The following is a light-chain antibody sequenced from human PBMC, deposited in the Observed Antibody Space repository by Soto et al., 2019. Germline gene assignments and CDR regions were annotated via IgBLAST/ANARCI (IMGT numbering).Light chain of an antibody. CDR1: QSIGRY. J-gene: IGKJ3*01. V-gene: IGKV1-39*01. Sequence: DVRMTQSPSSLSASVGDRVTITCRASQSIGRYLHWYQQKPGKAPQLLIYAASSLHTGVPTRFSGSGSGTDFTLTINSLQPEDFATYYCQQSYRTPFFGPRTKVDIK. CDR3: QQSYRTPF. CDR2: AAS.